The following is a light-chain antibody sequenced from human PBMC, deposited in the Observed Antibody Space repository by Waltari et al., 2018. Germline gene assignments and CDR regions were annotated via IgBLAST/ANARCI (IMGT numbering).Light chain of an antibody. CDR1: QSVRSN. J-gene: IGKJ4*01. CDR3: QQYDSQPLT. V-gene: IGKV3-15*01. Sequence: EIVMTQSPAILSVSPGEGVTLSCRASQSVRSNLAWSQQKPGQAPGLLIFGASTRATGFPARFSGGGSGTEFTLTITSLQSEDSAVYFCQQYDSQPLTFGGGTFVEIK. CDR2: GAS.